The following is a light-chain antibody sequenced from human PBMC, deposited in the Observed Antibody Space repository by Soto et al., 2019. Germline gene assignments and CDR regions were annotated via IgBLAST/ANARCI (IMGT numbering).Light chain of an antibody. Sequence: EIVLTQSPATLSLSPGERATLSCRASESVSRYLAWYQQKPGQAPRLLIYDASNRATAIPARFSGSGSGTDFTLTIGSLEPEDFAVYYCQHRSSWPPTFGPGTKVDVK. V-gene: IGKV3-11*01. CDR2: DAS. CDR1: ESVSRY. J-gene: IGKJ3*01. CDR3: QHRSSWPPT.